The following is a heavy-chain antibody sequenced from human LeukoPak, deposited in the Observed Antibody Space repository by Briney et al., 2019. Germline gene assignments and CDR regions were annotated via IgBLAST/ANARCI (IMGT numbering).Heavy chain of an antibody. V-gene: IGHV4-59*11. CDR2: IYYSGST. CDR3: ARKALPRNWFDP. J-gene: IGHJ5*02. Sequence: SETLSLTCTVSGGSISSHYWSWIRQPPGKGLEWIGYIYYSGSTNYNPSLKSRVTMSLDTSKNQFSLNLSSVTAADTAVYYCARKALPRNWFDPWGQGTLVTVSS. CDR1: GGSISSHY.